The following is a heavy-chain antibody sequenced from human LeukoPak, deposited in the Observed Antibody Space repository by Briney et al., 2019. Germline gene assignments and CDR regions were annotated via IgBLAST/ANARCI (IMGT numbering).Heavy chain of an antibody. D-gene: IGHD3-22*01. CDR3: AKVSRGIVATFDY. Sequence: SETLSLPCSVSGGSISSSSYFWGWIRQPPGEGLEWFGSIYYSGSTYYNPSLKSRVTISVDTSKNQFSLKLSSVTAADTAVYYCAKVSRGIVATFDYWGQGTLVTVSS. V-gene: IGHV4-39*01. J-gene: IGHJ4*02. CDR1: GGSISSSSYF. CDR2: IYYSGST.